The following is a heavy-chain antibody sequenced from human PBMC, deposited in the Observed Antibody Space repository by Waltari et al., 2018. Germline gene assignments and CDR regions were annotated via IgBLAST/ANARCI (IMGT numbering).Heavy chain of an antibody. V-gene: IGHV4-34*01. CDR1: GGSFSGYY. CDR2: INHSGST. CDR3: ARSHIVVVVAATGHAAFDP. J-gene: IGHJ5*02. Sequence: QVQLQQWGAGLLKPSETLSLTCAVYGGSFSGYYWSWIRQPPGKGLEWIGEINHSGSTNYNPSLKSRVTISVDTSKIQFSLKLSSVTAADTAVYYCARSHIVVVVAATGHAAFDPWGQGTLVTVSS. D-gene: IGHD2-15*01.